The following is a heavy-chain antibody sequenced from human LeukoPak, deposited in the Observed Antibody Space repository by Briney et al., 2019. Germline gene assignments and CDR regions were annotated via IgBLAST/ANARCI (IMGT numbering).Heavy chain of an antibody. J-gene: IGHJ5*02. D-gene: IGHD5-12*01. CDR2: ISSSSSYI. CDR3: ARGYSGYDSGNWFDP. Sequence: GGSLRLSCAASGFTFSSYSMNWVRQAPGKGLEWVSSISSSSSYIYYADSVKGRFTISRDNAKNSLYLQMNSLRAEDTAVYYCARGYSGYDSGNWFDPWGQGTLVTVSS. V-gene: IGHV3-21*01. CDR1: GFTFSSYS.